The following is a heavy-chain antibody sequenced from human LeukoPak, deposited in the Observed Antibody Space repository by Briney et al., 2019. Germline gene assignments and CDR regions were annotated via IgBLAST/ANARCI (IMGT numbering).Heavy chain of an antibody. V-gene: IGHV4-34*01. CDR3: ARGAAADP. J-gene: IGHJ5*02. CDR1: GGSFSGYY. CDR2: INHSGST. Sequence: PSETLSLTCAVYGGSFSGYYWSWIRQPPGKGLEWVREINHSGSTNYNPSLKSRVTISVDTSKNQFSLKLSSVTAADTAVYYCARGAAADPWGQGTLVTVSS. D-gene: IGHD6-13*01.